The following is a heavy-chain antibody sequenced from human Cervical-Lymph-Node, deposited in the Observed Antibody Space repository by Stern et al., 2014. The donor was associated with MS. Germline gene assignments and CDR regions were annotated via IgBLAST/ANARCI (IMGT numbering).Heavy chain of an antibody. CDR1: GDSFNNYW. D-gene: IGHD4-11*01. CDR3: AREGYYSTYYYFDS. CDR2: VYPGDSES. Sequence: QLVQSGPEVKKPGESLKISCKGSGDSFNNYWIGWVRQMPGKGLEWMGIVYPGDSESRYSPSFQGQVTMSADKSSSTAYLQWSSLKASDSAMYYCAREGYYSTYYYFDSWGQGTLVTVSS. J-gene: IGHJ4*02. V-gene: IGHV5-51*01.